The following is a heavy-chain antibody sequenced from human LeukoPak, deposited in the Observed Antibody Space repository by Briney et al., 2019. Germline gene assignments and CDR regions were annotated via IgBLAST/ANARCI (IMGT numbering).Heavy chain of an antibody. CDR1: GFTFDDYA. D-gene: IGHD5-12*01. V-gene: IGHV3-9*01. CDR3: ARDSQLRGDDYGYFDY. Sequence: QPGRSLRLSCAASGFTFDDYAMHWVRQAPGKGLEWVSGITWNSGTIAYADSVKGRFIISRDNAKNSPYLQMNSLRNEDTALYYCARDSQLRGDDYGYFDYWGQGTLVTVSS. J-gene: IGHJ4*02. CDR2: ITWNSGTI.